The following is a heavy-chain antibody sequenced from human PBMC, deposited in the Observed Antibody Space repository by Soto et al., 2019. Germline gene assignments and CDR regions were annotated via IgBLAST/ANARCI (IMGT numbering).Heavy chain of an antibody. Sequence: QVQLVESGGGVVQPGRSLRLSCAASGFTFSSYGMHWVRQAPGKGLEWVAVIWYDGSNKYYADSVKGRFTISRDNSKNTLYLQMNSLRAEHTAVYYCARARERRDAFDIWGQGTMVPVSS. V-gene: IGHV3-33*01. CDR3: ARARERRDAFDI. J-gene: IGHJ3*02. CDR2: IWYDGSNK. CDR1: GFTFSSYG. D-gene: IGHD1-1*01.